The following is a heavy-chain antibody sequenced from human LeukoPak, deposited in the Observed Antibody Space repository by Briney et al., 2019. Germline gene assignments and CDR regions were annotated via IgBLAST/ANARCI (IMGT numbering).Heavy chain of an antibody. D-gene: IGHD2-15*01. CDR1: DDSFSSHY. J-gene: IGHJ4*02. CDR2: ISYIGST. Sequence: SETLSLTCAVSDDSFSSHYWTWIRQPPGKGLEWIGYISYIGSTNYNPSFKSRVTISVDTSKNQFSLKLSSVTAADTAVYYCARHAGCSGGSCYTGFSDYWGQGTLVTVSS. V-gene: IGHV4-59*08. CDR3: ARHAGCSGGSCYTGFSDY.